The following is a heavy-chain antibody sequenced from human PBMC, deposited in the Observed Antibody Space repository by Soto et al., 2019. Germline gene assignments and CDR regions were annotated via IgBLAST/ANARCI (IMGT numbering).Heavy chain of an antibody. Sequence: GGSLRLSCAASGFTFSSYAMSWVRQAPGKGLEWVSAISGSGGSTYYADSVKGRFTISRDNSKNTLYLQMNSLRAEDTAVYYSAKDLIDSSSWLEIYDYWGQGTLVTVSS. V-gene: IGHV3-23*01. J-gene: IGHJ4*02. CDR2: ISGSGGST. D-gene: IGHD6-13*01. CDR3: AKDLIDSSSWLEIYDY. CDR1: GFTFSSYA.